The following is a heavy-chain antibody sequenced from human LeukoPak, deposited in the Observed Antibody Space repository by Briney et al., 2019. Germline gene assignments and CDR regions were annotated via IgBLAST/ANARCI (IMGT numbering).Heavy chain of an antibody. D-gene: IGHD6-6*01. V-gene: IGHV3-23*01. J-gene: IGHJ4*02. CDR3: ANWIGSSSRDY. Sequence: GGSLRLSCAASGFTFSTYAMTWVRQAPGKGLEWVSGINSNGDEIYYADSARGRFTISRDNSNNALYLQMDSLRAEDTAVYYCANWIGSSSRDYWGQGTLVTVSS. CDR1: GFTFSTYA. CDR2: INSNGDEI.